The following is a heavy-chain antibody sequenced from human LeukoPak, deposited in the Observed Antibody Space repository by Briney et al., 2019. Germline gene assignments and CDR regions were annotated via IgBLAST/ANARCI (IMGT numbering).Heavy chain of an antibody. Sequence: GGSLRLSCAACGFTFSHYSIDWVRQPPGKGLERVASITSSSSHIYYADSVKGRFTISRDNAKNEVYLQMNSLRGEDTAIYYCARVMMGATVTTFHYYCMDVWGVGTAVTVSS. CDR2: ITSSSSHI. CDR3: ARVMMGATVTTFHYYCMDV. V-gene: IGHV3-21*01. J-gene: IGHJ6*03. CDR1: GFTFSHYS. D-gene: IGHD4-11*01.